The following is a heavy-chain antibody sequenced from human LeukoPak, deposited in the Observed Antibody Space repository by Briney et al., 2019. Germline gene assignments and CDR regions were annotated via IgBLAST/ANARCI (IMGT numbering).Heavy chain of an antibody. D-gene: IGHD6-13*01. Sequence: PSETLSLACTVSGGSISSGSYYWSWIRQPAGKGLEWIGRIYTSGSTNYNPSLKSRVTISVDTSKNQFSLKLSSVTAADTAVYYCARLPFYSSSWYGGLPYWGQETLVTVSS. CDR3: ARLPFYSSSWYGGLPY. J-gene: IGHJ4*02. CDR2: IYTSGST. CDR1: GGSISSGSYY. V-gene: IGHV4-61*02.